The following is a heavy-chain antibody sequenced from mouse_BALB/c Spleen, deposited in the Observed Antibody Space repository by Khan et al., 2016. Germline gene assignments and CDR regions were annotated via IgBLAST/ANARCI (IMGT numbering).Heavy chain of an antibody. CDR2: IFPGSGST. D-gene: IGHD1-2*01. CDR1: GYTFTDYY. V-gene: IGHV1-77*01. Sequence: VQLQESGTELPRPGASVKLSCKASGYTFTDYYLHWVKQRTGQGLEWIGEIFPGSGSTYYNEKFKGKASLTADTSSSTAYMQRSSLTSEDSAVYVCARSYYGYCAMDYWGHGASVTVSS. J-gene: IGHJ4*01. CDR3: ARSYYGYCAMDY.